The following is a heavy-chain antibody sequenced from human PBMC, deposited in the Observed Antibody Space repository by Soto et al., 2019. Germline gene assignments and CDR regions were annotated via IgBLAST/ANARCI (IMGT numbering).Heavy chain of an antibody. D-gene: IGHD3-10*01. V-gene: IGHV1-69*02. Sequence: QVQLVQSGAEVKRPGSSVKVSCKASGDTFTFYSINWVRQAPGLGLEWMGRINPILSMSNYAQRFQGRVTMTAHKSTSTAYMELSSLRSDDTATYYCARSYGSGYRAFDYWGQGALVTVSS. CDR2: INPILSMS. CDR3: ARSYGSGYRAFDY. J-gene: IGHJ4*02. CDR1: GDTFTFYS.